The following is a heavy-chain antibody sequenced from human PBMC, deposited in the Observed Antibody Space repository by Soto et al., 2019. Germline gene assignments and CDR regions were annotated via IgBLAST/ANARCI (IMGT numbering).Heavy chain of an antibody. CDR2: IYYSGST. V-gene: IGHV4-39*01. CDR3: AITMHYDFWSGPSTGFDP. CDR1: GGSISSSSYY. J-gene: IGHJ5*02. Sequence: QLQLQESGPGLVKPSETLSLTCTVSGGSISSSSYYWGWIRQPPGKGLEWIGSIYYSGSTYYNPSRNSGVTISVDTSKNQFSLKLSSVTAADTAVYYCAITMHYDFWSGPSTGFDPWGQGTLVTVSS. D-gene: IGHD3-3*01.